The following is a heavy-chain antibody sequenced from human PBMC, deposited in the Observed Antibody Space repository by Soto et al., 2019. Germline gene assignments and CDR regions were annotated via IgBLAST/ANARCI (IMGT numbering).Heavy chain of an antibody. Sequence: PSETLCLSCAVDGGSFSGYYGSWIRQPPGKGLEWIGEINHSGSTNYNPSLKSRVTISVDTSKNQFSLKLSSVTAADTAVYYCARGGGTTVTSWSKYYYYYMDVWGKGTTVTVSS. CDR2: INHSGST. J-gene: IGHJ6*03. V-gene: IGHV4-34*01. D-gene: IGHD4-17*01. CDR3: ARGGGTTVTSWSKYYYYYMDV. CDR1: GGSFSGYY.